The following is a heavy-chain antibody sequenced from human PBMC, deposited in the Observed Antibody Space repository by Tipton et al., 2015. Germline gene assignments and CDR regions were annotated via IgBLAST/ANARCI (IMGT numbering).Heavy chain of an antibody. CDR2: IYYSGST. CDR1: GVSVSSGGYY. Sequence: TLSLTCSVSGVSVSSGGYYWSWIRQPPGKGLEWIGSIYYSGSTNYNPSLKSRVTISVDISKNQFSLKLSSVTAADTAVYYCARDHSGDYGDYVDWGQGTLVTVSS. J-gene: IGHJ4*02. V-gene: IGHV4-61*08. CDR3: ARDHSGDYGDYVD. D-gene: IGHD4-17*01.